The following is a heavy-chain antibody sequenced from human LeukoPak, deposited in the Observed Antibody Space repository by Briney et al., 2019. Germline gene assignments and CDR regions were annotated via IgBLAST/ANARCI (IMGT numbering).Heavy chain of an antibody. CDR2: FSGIGGSL. J-gene: IGHJ4*02. CDR1: VFTFSTYM. V-gene: IGHV3-23*01. D-gene: IGHD6-19*01. CDR3: AKEPHSSGWYWRWSD. Sequence: LRFSLAASVFTFSTYMITWVRQPPGMGSATVPPFSGIGGSLSYGDHLQDQFNISRANCRNRLYLQMNSLRAEDTAVYYCAKEPHSSGWYWRWSDWGQGTLVTVCS.